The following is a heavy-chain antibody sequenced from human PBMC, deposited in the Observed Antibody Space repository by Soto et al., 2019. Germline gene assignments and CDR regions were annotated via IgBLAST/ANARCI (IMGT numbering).Heavy chain of an antibody. V-gene: IGHV3-21*01. J-gene: IGHJ6*02. Sequence: GALRLSCVTSGFTFSSNTMNWVRQAPGKGLEWVASITSSGSYVYYADSVKGRFSASRDNAKNSLSLQMDSLRPDDTAIYFCVKDEGIEAMDVWGQGTTVTVSS. CDR2: ITSSGSYV. CDR3: VKDEGIEAMDV. D-gene: IGHD3-3*02. CDR1: GFTFSSNT.